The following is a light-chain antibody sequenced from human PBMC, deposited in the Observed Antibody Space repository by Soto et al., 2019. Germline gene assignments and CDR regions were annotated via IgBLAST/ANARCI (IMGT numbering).Light chain of an antibody. CDR3: QQRSSWPHT. V-gene: IGKV3-11*01. Sequence: EMVLTQSPATLSLSPGERATLSCRASQSVSSYLAWYQQKPGQAPRLLIYDASNRATGIPARFSGSESGTDFTLTISSLEPEDLAVYYCQQRSSWPHTFGQGTKLEIK. J-gene: IGKJ2*01. CDR1: QSVSSY. CDR2: DAS.